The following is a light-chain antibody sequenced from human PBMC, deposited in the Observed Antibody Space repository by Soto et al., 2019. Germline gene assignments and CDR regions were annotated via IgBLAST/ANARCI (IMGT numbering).Light chain of an antibody. V-gene: IGKV1-39*01. CDR2: AAS. J-gene: IGKJ1*01. CDR1: QIIGTY. CDR3: QQTYSAPPT. Sequence: IQLTQSPSSLSASVRDSVTITCRASQIIGTYLTWYQQRPGLAPRLLIYAASSLQSGVPPRFSGSGSGTDFTLTISSLQPEDFATYFCQQTYSAPPTFGQGTKVDIK.